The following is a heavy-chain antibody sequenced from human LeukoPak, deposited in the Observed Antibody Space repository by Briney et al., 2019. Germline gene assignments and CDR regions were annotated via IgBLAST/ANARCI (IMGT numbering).Heavy chain of an antibody. J-gene: IGHJ4*02. CDR3: ARHDPVVTSFY. CDR2: IYYSGST. CDR1: GGSMSSYY. Sequence: PSETLSLTCTVSGGSMSSYYWGWIRQPPGKGLEWIGYIYYSGSTKYNPSLKSRVTISVDTSKNQFSLKLTSVTAADTAVYFCARHDPVVTSFYWGQGTLVTVSS. D-gene: IGHD4-23*01. V-gene: IGHV4-59*08.